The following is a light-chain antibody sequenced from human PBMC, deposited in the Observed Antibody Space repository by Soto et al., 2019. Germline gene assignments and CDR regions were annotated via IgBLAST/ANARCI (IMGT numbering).Light chain of an antibody. J-gene: IGLJ1*01. CDR3: AAWDDSLNGSYV. Sequence: QSALTQPASVSGSPGQSITISCTGTSSDVGGYNYVSWYQQHPGKAPKLLIYSNNQRPSGVPDRFSGSKSGTSASLAISGLQSEDEADYYCAAWDDSLNGSYVFGTGTKVTVL. CDR2: SNN. V-gene: IGLV2-14*01. CDR1: SSDVGGYNY.